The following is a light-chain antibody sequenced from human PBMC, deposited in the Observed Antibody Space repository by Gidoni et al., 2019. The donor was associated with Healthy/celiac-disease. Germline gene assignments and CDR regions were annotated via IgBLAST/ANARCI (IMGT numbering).Light chain of an antibody. CDR1: SSDVGGYNY. CDR3: SSYTISSTL. V-gene: IGLV2-14*01. Sequence: QSALTQPASVSGSPGQSIPISCTGTSSDVGGYNYVSWYQQHPGKAPKLMIYDVSNRPSGVSNRFSGSTSGNTASLTISGLQAEDEADYYCSSYTISSTLFGGGTKLTVL. J-gene: IGLJ3*02. CDR2: DVS.